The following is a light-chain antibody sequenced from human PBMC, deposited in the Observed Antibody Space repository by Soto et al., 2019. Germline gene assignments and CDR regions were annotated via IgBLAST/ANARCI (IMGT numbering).Light chain of an antibody. J-gene: IGLJ2*01. V-gene: IGLV2-14*01. Sequence: QSALTQPASVSESPGQSITISCTGTSSDVGAYNYVSWYQQHPDKAPKLMIFEVNNRPSGVSNRFSGSKSGNTASLTISGLQAEDEADYYCSSYTTRATLVFGGGTKLTVL. CDR3: SSYTTRATLV. CDR2: EVN. CDR1: SSDVGAYNY.